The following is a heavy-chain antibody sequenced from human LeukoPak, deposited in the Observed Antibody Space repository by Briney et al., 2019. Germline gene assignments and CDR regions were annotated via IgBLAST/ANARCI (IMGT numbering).Heavy chain of an antibody. Sequence: PGGSLRLSCAASGFTFSSYSMNWVRQAPGKGLEWVSSISSSSSYIYYADSVKGRFTISRDNAKNSLYLQMNSLRAEDTAVYYCARCTRDSNWSELGYYMDVWGKGTTVTVSS. CDR3: ARCTRDSNWSELGYYMDV. V-gene: IGHV3-21*01. CDR2: ISSSSSYI. D-gene: IGHD4-11*01. CDR1: GFTFSSYS. J-gene: IGHJ6*03.